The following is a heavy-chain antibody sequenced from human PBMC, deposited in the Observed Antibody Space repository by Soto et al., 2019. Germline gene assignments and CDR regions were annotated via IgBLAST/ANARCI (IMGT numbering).Heavy chain of an antibody. Sequence: GESLKISCRGFGHIFTNYWIGWVRQMPGKGLEWMGFIHLGGSETRYSPSFQGQVTISADKSTSTAYLQWSSLKASDTAMYYCARTESGYSYGFADVWGQGTTVTVSS. CDR2: IHLGGSET. CDR1: GHIFTNYW. D-gene: IGHD5-18*01. V-gene: IGHV5-51*01. J-gene: IGHJ6*02. CDR3: ARTESGYSYGFADV.